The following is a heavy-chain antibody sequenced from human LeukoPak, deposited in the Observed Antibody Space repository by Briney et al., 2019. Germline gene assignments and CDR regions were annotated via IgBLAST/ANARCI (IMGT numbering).Heavy chain of an antibody. J-gene: IGHJ4*02. CDR3: AKDAGASSAFFDL. Sequence: GGSLRLSCQASGFTFTFCGFHWVRQAPGKGLEWVALVSYDGSETFYADSVKGQFTISRDNSKHILYLQMNSLTDEDTAIYYCAKDAGASSAFFDLWGQGTLVTVSS. CDR2: VSYDGSET. V-gene: IGHV3-30*18. CDR1: GFTFTFCG. D-gene: IGHD2-8*02.